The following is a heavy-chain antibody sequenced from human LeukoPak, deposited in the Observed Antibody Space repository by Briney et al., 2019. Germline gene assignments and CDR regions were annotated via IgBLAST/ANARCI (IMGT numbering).Heavy chain of an antibody. Sequence: SETLSLTCTVSGGSISSYSWSWIRQPPGKGLEWIGYIYYSGSTNYNPSLKSRVTISVDTSKNQFSLKLSSVTAADTAVYYCARWVVAATMTNWGQGTLVTVSS. D-gene: IGHD2-15*01. CDR3: ARWVVAATMTN. J-gene: IGHJ4*02. CDR1: GGSISSYS. V-gene: IGHV4-59*01. CDR2: IYYSGST.